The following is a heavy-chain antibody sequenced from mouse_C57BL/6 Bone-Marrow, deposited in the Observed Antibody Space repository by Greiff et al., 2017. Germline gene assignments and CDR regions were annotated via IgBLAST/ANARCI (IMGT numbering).Heavy chain of an antibody. CDR1: GYAFSSSW. V-gene: IGHV1-82*01. CDR3: ARTFITTVVARGNWYFDV. CDR2: IYPGDGDT. J-gene: IGHJ1*03. Sequence: QVQLQQSGPELVKPGASVKISCKASGYAFSSSWMNWVKQRPGKGLEWIGRIYPGDGDTNYNGKFKGKATLTADKSSSTAYMQLSSLTSEDSAVYFCARTFITTVVARGNWYFDVWGTGTTVTVSS. D-gene: IGHD1-1*01.